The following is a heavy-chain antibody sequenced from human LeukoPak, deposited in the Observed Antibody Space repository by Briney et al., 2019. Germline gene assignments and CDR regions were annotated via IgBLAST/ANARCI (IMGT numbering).Heavy chain of an antibody. CDR1: GGSFSGYY. D-gene: IGHD6-6*01. V-gene: IGHV4-34*01. J-gene: IGHJ6*03. CDR3: ARARPHSVYYMDV. Sequence: SETLSLTCAVYGGSFSGYYWSWIRQPPGKGLGWIGEINHSGSTNYNPSLKSRVTISVDTSKNQFSLKLSSVTAADTAVYYCARARPHSVYYMDVWGKGTTVTVSS. CDR2: INHSGST.